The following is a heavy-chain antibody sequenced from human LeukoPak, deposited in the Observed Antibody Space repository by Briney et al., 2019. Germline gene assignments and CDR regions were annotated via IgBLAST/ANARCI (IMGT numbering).Heavy chain of an antibody. V-gene: IGHV4-59*01. CDR3: AGTPPYYDSSGCYPFQH. J-gene: IGHJ1*01. CDR2: IYYSGST. CDR1: GGSISSYY. Sequence: PSETLSLTCTVSGGSISSYYWSWIRQPPGKGLEWIGYIYYSGSTNYNPSLKSRVTISVDTSKNQFSLKLSSVTAADTAVYYCAGTPPYYDSSGCYPFQHWGQGTLVTVSS. D-gene: IGHD3-22*01.